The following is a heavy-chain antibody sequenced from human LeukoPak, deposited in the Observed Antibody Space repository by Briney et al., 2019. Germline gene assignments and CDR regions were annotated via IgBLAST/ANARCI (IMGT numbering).Heavy chain of an antibody. CDR2: ISAYNGNT. V-gene: IGHV1-18*01. CDR3: ARDPVVPAASWFDP. J-gene: IGHJ5*02. CDR1: GYTFTSYG. D-gene: IGHD2-2*01. Sequence: ASVKVSCKASGYTFTSYGISWVRQAPGQGLKWIGWISAYNGNTNYAQKLQGRVTMTTDTSTSTAYMELRSLRSDDTAVYYCARDPVVPAASWFDPWGQGTLVTVSS.